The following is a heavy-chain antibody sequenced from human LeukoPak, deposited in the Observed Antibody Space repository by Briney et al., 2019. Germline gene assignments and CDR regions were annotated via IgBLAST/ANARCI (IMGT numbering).Heavy chain of an antibody. D-gene: IGHD5-24*01. CDR3: AKDVESNYDYYNALDV. CDR2: ISYDGNNE. J-gene: IGHJ6*02. Sequence: ERSLRLSCAASGFIFSSYGMHWVRQAPGKGLEGVAVISYDGNNEYYADSVKGRFTISRDNSKNTLYLQMNSLRVADTAVYYCAKDVESNYDYYNALDVWGQGTTVTVSS. CDR1: GFIFSSYG. V-gene: IGHV3-30*18.